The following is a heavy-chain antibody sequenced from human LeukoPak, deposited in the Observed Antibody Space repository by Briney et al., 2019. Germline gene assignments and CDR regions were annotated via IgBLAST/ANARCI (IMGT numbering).Heavy chain of an antibody. Sequence: GGSLRLSCTASGFTFGDYAMSWVRQAPGKGLEWVGFIRSKAYGATTEYTASVKGRFTISRDDSKSIAYLQMNSLRAEDTAVYYCAKDGSGSYYQGRNYYYYYMDVWGKGSTVTVSS. CDR1: GFTFGDYA. CDR2: IRSKAYGATT. J-gene: IGHJ6*03. V-gene: IGHV3-49*04. CDR3: AKDGSGSYYQGRNYYYYYMDV. D-gene: IGHD3-10*01.